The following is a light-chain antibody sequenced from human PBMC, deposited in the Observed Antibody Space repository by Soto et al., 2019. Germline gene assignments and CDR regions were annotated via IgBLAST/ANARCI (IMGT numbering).Light chain of an antibody. Sequence: DIQMTQSPSTLSASVGDRVTITCRARQSVSRWLAWYQQKPGKAPKLLIFDAFSLESGVPSRFSGSGSGTEIPLTISSLQPDDFATYYCQQYNSYWTFGQGTKVEIK. CDR3: QQYNSYWT. V-gene: IGKV1-5*01. J-gene: IGKJ1*01. CDR2: DAF. CDR1: QSVSRW.